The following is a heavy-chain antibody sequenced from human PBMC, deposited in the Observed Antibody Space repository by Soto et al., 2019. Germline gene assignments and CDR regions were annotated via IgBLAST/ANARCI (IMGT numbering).Heavy chain of an antibody. Sequence: QVQLVESGGGVVQPGRSLRLSCAASGFTFSSYGMHWVRQAPGKGLEWVAVISYDGSNKYYADSVKGRFTISRDNSKNTLYLQMNSLRAEDTAVYYCAKHTVIAAAGIAFYGMDVWGQWTTVTVSS. J-gene: IGHJ6*02. CDR2: ISYDGSNK. D-gene: IGHD6-13*01. CDR1: GFTFSSYG. V-gene: IGHV3-30*18. CDR3: AKHTVIAAAGIAFYGMDV.